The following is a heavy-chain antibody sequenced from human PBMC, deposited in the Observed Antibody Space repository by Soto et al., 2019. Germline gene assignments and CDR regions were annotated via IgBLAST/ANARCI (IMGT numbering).Heavy chain of an antibody. J-gene: IGHJ4*02. CDR3: ASSGYSFAWGY. CDR1: GFLVNSAY. D-gene: IGHD5-18*01. Sequence: EVQLVESGGGLIPPGGSLRLSCAASGFLVNSAYMTWVRQAPGKGLEWLSMINSDGSTLYAESVKGRFTISRDNSKNRQDLQMNSLRAEDTAMYYCASSGYSFAWGYWGQGTLVIVTS. CDR2: INSDGST. V-gene: IGHV3-53*01.